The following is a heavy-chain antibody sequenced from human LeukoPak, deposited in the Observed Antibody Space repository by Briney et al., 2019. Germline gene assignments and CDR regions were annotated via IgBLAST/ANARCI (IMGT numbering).Heavy chain of an antibody. Sequence: ASVKVSCKASGYTFTSYDINWVRQAPGQGLEWMGWISAYNGNTNYAQKLQGKVTMTTDTSTSTAYMELRSLRSDDTAVYYCARVKGAYYYGSGSYTRSDYYYYMDVWGKGTTVTISS. V-gene: IGHV1-18*01. CDR3: ARVKGAYYYGSGSYTRSDYYYYMDV. CDR1: GYTFTSYD. J-gene: IGHJ6*03. CDR2: ISAYNGNT. D-gene: IGHD3-10*01.